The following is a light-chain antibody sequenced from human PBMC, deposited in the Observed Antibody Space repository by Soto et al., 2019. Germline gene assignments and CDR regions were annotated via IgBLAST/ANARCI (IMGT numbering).Light chain of an antibody. Sequence: DMVLTQSPGTLSLSPGDRATLSCRASLVVTSNYLVWYQQKPGQAPRLLIYGASSRATGIPDRFSGSGSGTDFTLTISRLEPEDFAVYYCQQCGSSPLTFGQGKRLEIK. CDR2: GAS. J-gene: IGKJ5*01. CDR3: QQCGSSPLT. CDR1: LVVTSNY. V-gene: IGKV3-20*01.